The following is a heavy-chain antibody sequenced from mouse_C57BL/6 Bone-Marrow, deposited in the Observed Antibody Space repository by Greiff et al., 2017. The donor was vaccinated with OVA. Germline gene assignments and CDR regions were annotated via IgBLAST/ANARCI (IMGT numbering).Heavy chain of an antibody. J-gene: IGHJ4*01. Sequence: VQVVESGPGLVAPSQSLSITCTVSGFSLTSYGVHWVRQPPGKGLEWLVVIWSDGSTTYNSALKSRLSISKDNSKSQVFLKMNSLQTDDTAMYYCATTYYSNPYYYAMDYWGQGTSVTVSS. CDR2: IWSDGST. V-gene: IGHV2-6*03. CDR3: ATTYYSNPYYYAMDY. CDR1: GFSLTSYG. D-gene: IGHD2-5*01.